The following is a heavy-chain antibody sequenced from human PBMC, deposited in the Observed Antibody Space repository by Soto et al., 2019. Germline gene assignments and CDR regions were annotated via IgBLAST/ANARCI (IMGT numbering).Heavy chain of an antibody. Sequence: GGSLRLSCAASGFTFSSYAMNWVRQAPGKGLEWVSAITGDGGRTYYAESVKGRFTISRDNSKNMVYLQMNSLRAEDTAIYYCGGQLVRGQGYYFYAMDVWGQGNTVTVSS. D-gene: IGHD6-6*01. CDR1: GFTFSSYA. CDR3: GGQLVRGQGYYFYAMDV. CDR2: ITGDGGRT. J-gene: IGHJ6*02. V-gene: IGHV3-23*01.